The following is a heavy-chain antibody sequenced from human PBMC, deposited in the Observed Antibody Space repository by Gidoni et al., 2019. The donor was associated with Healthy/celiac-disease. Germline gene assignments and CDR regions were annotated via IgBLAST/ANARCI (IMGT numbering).Heavy chain of an antibody. J-gene: IGHJ4*02. CDR2: IYWDDDK. CDR1: GFSPSTRGVG. Sequence: QITLKESGPTLVKPTQTLTLTCPFSGFSPSTRGVGVGWIRQPPGKALEWLALIYWDDDKRYSPSLKSRLTITKDTSRNQVVLTMTNMDPVDTATYYCAHLRGPGDYWGQGTLVTVSS. CDR3: AHLRGPGDY. D-gene: IGHD2-15*01. V-gene: IGHV2-5*02.